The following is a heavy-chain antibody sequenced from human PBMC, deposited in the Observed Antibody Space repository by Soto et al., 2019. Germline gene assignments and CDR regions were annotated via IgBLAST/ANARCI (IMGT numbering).Heavy chain of an antibody. Sequence: SGPTLVNPTQTLTLTCTFSGFSLSTSGMCVSWIRQPPGKALEWLALIDWDDDKYYSTSLETRLTISKDTSKNQVVLTMTNMDPVDTATYYCARVDDSSGYYLFDYWGQGTLVTVSS. CDR3: ARVDDSSGYYLFDY. CDR2: IDWDDDK. V-gene: IGHV2-70*01. J-gene: IGHJ4*02. CDR1: GFSLSTSGMC. D-gene: IGHD3-22*01.